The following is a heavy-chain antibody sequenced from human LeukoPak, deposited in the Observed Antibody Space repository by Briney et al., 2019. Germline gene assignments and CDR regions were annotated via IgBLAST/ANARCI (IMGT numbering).Heavy chain of an antibody. CDR3: VKDRWVRRISLAGQDY. Sequence: PGGSLRLSCATSGFTFSSYGMHWVRQAPGKGLEWVAVISYDGSSQFYAASVRGRFTISWDNSRNTLYLQMNSLRGEDTAVYYCVKDRWVRRISLAGQDYWGQGTLVTVSS. J-gene: IGHJ4*02. CDR2: ISYDGSSQ. D-gene: IGHD6-19*01. V-gene: IGHV3-30*18. CDR1: GFTFSSYG.